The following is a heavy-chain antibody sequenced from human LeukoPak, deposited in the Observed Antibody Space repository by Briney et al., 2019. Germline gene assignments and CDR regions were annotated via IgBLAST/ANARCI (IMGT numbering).Heavy chain of an antibody. Sequence: SETLSLTCTVSGASISSGTYSWSWIRQPPGEGLEWIGYIYHTGSTYSNPSLKGRVTISVDRSKNQFSLNLNFVTAADTALYYCARGDGSGSGRWFDPWGQGALITVSS. CDR1: GASISSGTYS. D-gene: IGHD3-10*01. J-gene: IGHJ5*02. V-gene: IGHV4-30-2*01. CDR3: ARGDGSGSGRWFDP. CDR2: IYHTGST.